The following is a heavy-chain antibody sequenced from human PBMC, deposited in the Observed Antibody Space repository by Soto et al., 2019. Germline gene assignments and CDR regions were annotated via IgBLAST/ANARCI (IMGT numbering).Heavy chain of an antibody. CDR1: GFTFSSYW. J-gene: IGHJ4*02. D-gene: IGHD2-15*01. V-gene: IGHV3-74*01. CDR3: ARPTELTYGGKLFDN. CDR2: INSDGSST. Sequence: PGGSLRLSCAASGFTFSSYWMHWVRQAPGKGLVWVSRINSDGSSTSYADSVKGRFTISRDNAKNTLYLQMNSLRAEDTAVYYCARPTELTYGGKLFDNWGQGTLVTVSS.